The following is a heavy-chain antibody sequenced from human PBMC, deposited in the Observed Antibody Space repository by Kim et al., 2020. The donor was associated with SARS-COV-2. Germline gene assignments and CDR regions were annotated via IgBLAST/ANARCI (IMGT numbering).Heavy chain of an antibody. Sequence: KGRFTISRDDSKNTLYLQMNSLKTEDTAVYYCTTGYYDSSGYYDPDAFDIWGQGTMVTVSS. J-gene: IGHJ3*02. CDR3: TTGYYDSSGYYDPDAFDI. D-gene: IGHD3-22*01. V-gene: IGHV3-15*01.